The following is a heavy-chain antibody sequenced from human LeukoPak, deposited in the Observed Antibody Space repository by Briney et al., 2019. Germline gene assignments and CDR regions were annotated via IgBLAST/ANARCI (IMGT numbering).Heavy chain of an antibody. CDR3: ANDAQGVLPDAFDV. D-gene: IGHD3-10*01. Sequence: GGSLRLSCAASGFTFNIYAMTWVRQAPGKGLEWVSGISGSGDRTYYVDSVKGRFTISRDNTRNTLYLQLNSLRAAATALYYCANDAQGVLPDAFDVWGQGTMVTVSS. V-gene: IGHV3-23*01. CDR2: ISGSGDRT. CDR1: GFTFNIYA. J-gene: IGHJ3*01.